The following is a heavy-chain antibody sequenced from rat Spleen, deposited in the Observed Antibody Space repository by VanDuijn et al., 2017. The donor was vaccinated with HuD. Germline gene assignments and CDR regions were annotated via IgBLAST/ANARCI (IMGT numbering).Heavy chain of an antibody. J-gene: IGHJ3*01. Sequence: QVQLKESGPGLVQPSQTLSLTCTVSGLSLTSNSVSWIRQPPGKGLEWMGVIWDNGGTDYASSLKSRLSISRDTSRDQVFLKMNSLQSEDTATYYCTTDRAGSSPFVYWGQGTLVTVSS. CDR1: GLSLTSNS. CDR3: TTDRAGSSPFVY. V-gene: IGHV2-47*01. D-gene: IGHD1-10*01. CDR2: IWDNGGT.